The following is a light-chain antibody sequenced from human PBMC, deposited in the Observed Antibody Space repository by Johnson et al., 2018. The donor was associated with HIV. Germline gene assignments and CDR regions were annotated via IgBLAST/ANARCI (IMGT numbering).Light chain of an antibody. Sequence: QSVLTQPPSVSAAPGQKVTISCSGSSSNIGNNYVSWYQQFPGTAPKLVIYDNNKRPSGIPDRFSGSKSGTSATLGLTGLPPADEADCCCGIWDSSLSAYVCGTGTKVTVL. CDR2: DNN. CDR1: SSNIGNNY. J-gene: IGLJ1*01. CDR3: GIWDSSLSAYV. V-gene: IGLV1-51*01.